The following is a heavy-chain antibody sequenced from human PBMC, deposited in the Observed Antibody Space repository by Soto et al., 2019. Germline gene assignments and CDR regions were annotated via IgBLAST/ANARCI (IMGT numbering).Heavy chain of an antibody. V-gene: IGHV1-69*04. CDR1: GYTFTSYG. Sequence: SVKVSCKASGYTFTSYGISWVRQAPGQGLEWMGRIIPILGIANYAQKFQGRVTITADKSTSTAYMELSSLRSEDTAVYYCAVGLPAAGGGMVDIWGQGTMVTVSS. CDR2: IIPILGIA. CDR3: AVGLPAAGGGMVDI. J-gene: IGHJ3*02. D-gene: IGHD2-2*01.